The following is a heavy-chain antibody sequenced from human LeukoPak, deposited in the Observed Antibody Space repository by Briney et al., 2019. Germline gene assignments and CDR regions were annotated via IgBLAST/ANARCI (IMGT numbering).Heavy chain of an antibody. CDR1: GGTFSSYA. D-gene: IGHD6-13*01. CDR3: ASPGPAAAGPFDY. J-gene: IGHJ4*02. CDR2: IIPIFGTA. Sequence: GASVKVSCKASGGTFSSYAISWVRQAPGQGLEWMGGIIPIFGTANYAQKFQGRVTITADESTSTAYMELSSLRSEDTAVYYCASPGPAAAGPFDYWGQGTLVTVSS. V-gene: IGHV1-69*13.